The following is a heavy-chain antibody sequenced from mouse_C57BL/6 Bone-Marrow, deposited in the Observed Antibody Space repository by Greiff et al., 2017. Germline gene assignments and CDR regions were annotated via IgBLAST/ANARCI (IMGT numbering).Heavy chain of an antibody. CDR1: GYTFTSYW. V-gene: IGHV1-64*01. CDR3: ARGYDYVGGAMDY. Sequence: VQLQQPGAELVKPGASVKLSCKASGYTFTSYWMHWVKQRPGQGLEWIGMIHPNSGSTNYNEKFKSKATLTVDKSSSTAYMQLSSLTSEDSAVYYCARGYDYVGGAMDYWGQGTSVTVSS. CDR2: IHPNSGST. D-gene: IGHD2-4*01. J-gene: IGHJ4*01.